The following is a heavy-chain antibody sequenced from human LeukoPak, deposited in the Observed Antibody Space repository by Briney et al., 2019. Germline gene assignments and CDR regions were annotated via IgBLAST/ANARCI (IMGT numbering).Heavy chain of an antibody. Sequence: GGSLRLSCAASGFTFSNYGMNWVRQAPGKGLEWVSYISSSSSTIYYADSVKGRFTISRDNAKNSLYLQMNSLRAEDTAVYYCARDSVRDYDSSGYAPWVLGYWGQGTLVTVSS. J-gene: IGHJ4*02. CDR1: GFTFSNYG. CDR2: ISSSSSTI. D-gene: IGHD3-22*01. CDR3: ARDSVRDYDSSGYAPWVLGY. V-gene: IGHV3-48*01.